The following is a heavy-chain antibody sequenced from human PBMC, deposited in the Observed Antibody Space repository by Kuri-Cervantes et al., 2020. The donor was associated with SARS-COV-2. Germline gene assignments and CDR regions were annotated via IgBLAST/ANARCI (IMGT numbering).Heavy chain of an antibody. J-gene: IGHJ3*02. CDR3: ARDSEFTRDAFEI. CDR2: IIPVLRVE. V-gene: IGHV1-69*04. Sequence: SVKVSCKASGGTPSTYTVTWVRQAPGQGLEWMGRIIPVLRVENYAQKFQGRVTITADKSTNTAYMELTSLRSDDTAVYYCARDSEFTRDAFEIWGQGTMVTVSS. CDR1: GGTPSTYT.